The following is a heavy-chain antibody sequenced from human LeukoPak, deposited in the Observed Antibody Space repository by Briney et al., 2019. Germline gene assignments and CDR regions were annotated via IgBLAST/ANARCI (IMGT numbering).Heavy chain of an antibody. D-gene: IGHD3-22*01. V-gene: IGHV4-39*07. CDR1: GGSISSSSYY. CDR2: IYYSGST. CDR3: ARSVDRYYYDSSGYGN. Sequence: SETLSLTCTVSGGSISSSSYYWGWIRQPPGKGLEWIGSIYYSGSTYYNPSLKSRVTISVDTSKNQFSLKLSSVTAADTAVYYCARSVDRYYYDSSGYGNWGQGTLVTVSS. J-gene: IGHJ4*02.